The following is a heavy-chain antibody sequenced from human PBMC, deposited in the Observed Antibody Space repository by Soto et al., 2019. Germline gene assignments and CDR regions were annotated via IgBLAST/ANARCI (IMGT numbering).Heavy chain of an antibody. CDR2: INQDGSAK. Sequence: EVQLVESGGGLVQPGGSLRLSCVTSGLPFSTYWMSWVRQAPGKGLEWVANINQDGSAKYYLDSVKGRFTISRDNAENSLYLQMNSLRAEDTAVYYCARDVWGGKASIFDYWGRGNLVTVSS. CDR1: GLPFSTYW. CDR3: ARDVWGGKASIFDY. D-gene: IGHD1-26*01. J-gene: IGHJ4*02. V-gene: IGHV3-7*01.